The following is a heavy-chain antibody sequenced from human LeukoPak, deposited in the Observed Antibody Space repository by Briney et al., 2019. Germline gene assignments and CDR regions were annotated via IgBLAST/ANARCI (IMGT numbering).Heavy chain of an antibody. V-gene: IGHV3-21*06. CDR1: GFTFSSYN. CDR2: ITSSSSYT. CDR3: VKDGADSSGWYYGFDT. D-gene: IGHD6-19*01. J-gene: IGHJ3*02. Sequence: TGGSLRLSCAASGFTFSSYNMNWVRQAPGKGLEWVSSITSSSSYTFYADSVKGRFTISRDNSKDMVYLQINSLRPEDTAVYHCVKDGADSSGWYYGFDTWGQGTMVIVSS.